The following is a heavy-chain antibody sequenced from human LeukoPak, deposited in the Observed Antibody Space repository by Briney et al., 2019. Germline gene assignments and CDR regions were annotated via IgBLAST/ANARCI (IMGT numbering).Heavy chain of an antibody. Sequence: GGSLRLSCAASGFTFSNYSMNWVRQAPGKGLEWVSYISSSSTYIYYADSVRGRFTISRDNTKNSLYLQMNSLRAEDTAVYFCASPGQLLWFGELPGLDYWGQGTLVTVSS. CDR3: ASPGQLLWFGELPGLDY. D-gene: IGHD3-10*01. CDR1: GFTFSNYS. CDR2: ISSSSTYI. V-gene: IGHV3-21*01. J-gene: IGHJ4*02.